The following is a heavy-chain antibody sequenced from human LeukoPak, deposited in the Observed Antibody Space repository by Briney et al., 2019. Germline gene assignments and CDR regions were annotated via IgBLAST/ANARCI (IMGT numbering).Heavy chain of an antibody. CDR3: ARGPIAVAGPGDLDY. J-gene: IGHJ4*02. Sequence: ASVKVSCKASGYTFTSYGISWVRQAPGQGLEWMGWISAYNGNTSYAQKLQGKVTMTTDTSTSTAYMELRSPRSDDTAVYYCARGPIAVAGPGDLDYWGQGTLVTVSS. CDR2: ISAYNGNT. D-gene: IGHD6-19*01. V-gene: IGHV1-18*01. CDR1: GYTFTSYG.